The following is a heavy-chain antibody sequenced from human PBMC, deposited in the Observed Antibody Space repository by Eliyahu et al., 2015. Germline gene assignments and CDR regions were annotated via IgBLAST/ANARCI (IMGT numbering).Heavy chain of an antibody. CDR3: ARGWWSNGWFFDS. CDR2: INPSGGRT. J-gene: IGHJ4*02. CDR1: GYXFTDYY. Sequence: QVQLVQSGAEVKKPGASVRVSCEASGYXFTDYYIHWVRQAPGQGLKWMARINPSGGRTDYARTFQDRVAVSMDTSTSTVYMDLSSLRSEDTATYFCARGWWSNGWFFDSWGQGTPVTVSS. V-gene: IGHV1-46*01. D-gene: IGHD6-19*01.